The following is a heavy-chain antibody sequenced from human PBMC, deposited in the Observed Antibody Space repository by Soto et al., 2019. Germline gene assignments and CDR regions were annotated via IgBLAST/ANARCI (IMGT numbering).Heavy chain of an antibody. J-gene: IGHJ3*02. Sequence: GGSRRLSCAASGFTFSSYAMSWVRQAPGKGLEWVSYFRGSDGTINYADSVKDRFTISGDNAKNSLYLQMNSLRAEDTAVYYCARDHGYAFDIWGQGTMVTVTS. CDR3: ARDHGYAFDI. CDR1: GFTFSSYA. CDR2: FRGSDGTI. V-gene: IGHV3-48*01.